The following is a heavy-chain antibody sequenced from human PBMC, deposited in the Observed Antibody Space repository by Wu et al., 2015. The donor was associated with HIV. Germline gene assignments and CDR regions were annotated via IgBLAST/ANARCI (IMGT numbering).Heavy chain of an antibody. D-gene: IGHD3-22*01. Sequence: QAQLVQFGAEVKKPGSSVKVTCKASGDGFTSYAVSWVRQAPGQGLEWMGGINPLFGTTKHAQKFQDRVTFTTDESKTTAYMELSSLRSEDTAVYYCATGGPYYYDSSGYLYDAFDIWGQGTMVTVSS. CDR3: ATGGPYYYDSSGYLYDAFDI. J-gene: IGHJ3*02. CDR1: GDGFTSYA. CDR2: INPLFGTT. V-gene: IGHV1-69*05.